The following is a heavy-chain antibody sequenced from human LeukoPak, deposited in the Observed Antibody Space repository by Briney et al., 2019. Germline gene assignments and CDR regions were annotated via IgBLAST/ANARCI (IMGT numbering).Heavy chain of an antibody. CDR3: ARDGYYDGSGYYWWFDP. CDR1: GYTFTNYD. J-gene: IGHJ5*02. D-gene: IGHD3-22*01. Sequence: ASVKVSCKASGYTFTNYDINWVRQATGQGLEWMGWMNPNSGNTGYAQKFQGRVTMTRNTSISTAYMELSSLRSEDTAVYYCARDGYYDGSGYYWWFDPWGQGTLVTVSS. V-gene: IGHV1-8*01. CDR2: MNPNSGNT.